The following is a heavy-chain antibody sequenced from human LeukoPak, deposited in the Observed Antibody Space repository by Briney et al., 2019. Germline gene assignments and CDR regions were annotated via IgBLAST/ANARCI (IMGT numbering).Heavy chain of an antibody. CDR2: ISTYNGNT. J-gene: IGHJ3*02. CDR3: ARRYCSSTSCSIYAFDI. V-gene: IGHV1-18*01. D-gene: IGHD2-2*01. Sequence: ASVTVSCKASGYTFTSYDINWVRQAPGQGLEWMGWISTYNGNTNYAQKLQGRVTMTTDTSTSTAYMELRSLRSDDTAVYYCARRYCSSTSCSIYAFDIWGQGTMVTVSS. CDR1: GYTFTSYD.